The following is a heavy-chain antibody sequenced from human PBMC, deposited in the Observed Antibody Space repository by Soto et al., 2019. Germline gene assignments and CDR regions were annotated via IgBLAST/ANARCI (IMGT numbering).Heavy chain of an antibody. J-gene: IGHJ4*02. CDR1: GYTFPSYD. V-gene: IGHV1-18*01. CDR3: ARENTFWYYFDY. CDR2: MNAYNGNT. D-gene: IGHD3-16*01. Sequence: DSVKVSSKASGYTFPSYDVSRVRQATGQGIEWMGWMNAYNGNTSYAQKLQGRVTITTDTSTSTAYMELRSLRSDDTAVYYCARENTFWYYFDYWGQGTLVTVS.